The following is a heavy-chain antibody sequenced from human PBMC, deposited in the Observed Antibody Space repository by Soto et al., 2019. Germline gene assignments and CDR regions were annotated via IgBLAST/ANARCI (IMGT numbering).Heavy chain of an antibody. V-gene: IGHV4-59*01. J-gene: IGHJ3*02. CDR1: GGSISSYY. CDR2: IYYSGST. CDR3: ARELLIFGLPSLENDAFDI. D-gene: IGHD3-3*01. Sequence: SETLSLTCTVSGGSISSYYWSWIRQPPGKGLEWIGYIYYSGSTNYNPSLKSRVTISVDTSKNQFSLKLSSVTAADTAVYYCARELLIFGLPSLENDAFDIWGQGTMVTVSS.